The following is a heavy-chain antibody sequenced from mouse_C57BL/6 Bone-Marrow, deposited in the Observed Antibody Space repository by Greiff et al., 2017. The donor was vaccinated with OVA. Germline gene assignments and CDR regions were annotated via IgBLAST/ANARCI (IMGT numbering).Heavy chain of an antibody. D-gene: IGHD2-4*01. CDR2: SRNKANDYTT. Sequence: EVKLVESGGGLVQPGRSLRLSCATSGFTFSDFYMEWVRQAPGTGLEWIAASRNKANDYTTEYSASVKGRFIVSRDTSQSILYLQMNALRAEDTAIYYCARDYYEDYAMDYWGQGTSVTVSS. J-gene: IGHJ4*01. CDR1: GFTFSDFY. V-gene: IGHV7-1*01. CDR3: ARDYYEDYAMDY.